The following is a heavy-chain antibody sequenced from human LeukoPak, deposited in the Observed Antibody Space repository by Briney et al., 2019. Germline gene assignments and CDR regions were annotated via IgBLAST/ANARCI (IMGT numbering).Heavy chain of an antibody. CDR1: GYTFTGHY. Sequence: ASVKVSCKTSGYTFTGHYMHWVRQAPGQGLEWMGWINGNTGGTHYAQKFQGRVTMTRDTSIRTAYMELSSLTSDDTAMYFCARGYCSGGSCYHFDSWGQGTLVTVSS. J-gene: IGHJ4*02. CDR3: ARGYCSGGSCYHFDS. CDR2: INGNTGGT. V-gene: IGHV1-2*02. D-gene: IGHD2-15*01.